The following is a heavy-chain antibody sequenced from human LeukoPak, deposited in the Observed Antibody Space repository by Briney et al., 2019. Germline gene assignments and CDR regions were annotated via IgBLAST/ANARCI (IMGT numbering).Heavy chain of an antibody. D-gene: IGHD6-19*01. CDR3: ARDQYSSGWYYFDY. J-gene: IGHJ4*02. Sequence: SETLSLTCTVSGGSISSYYWSWIRQPAGKGLEWIGRIYTSGSTNYNPSLKSRVTMSVGTSKNQFSLKLSSVTAADTAVYYCARDQYSSGWYYFDYWGQGTLVTVSS. CDR2: IYTSGST. CDR1: GGSISSYY. V-gene: IGHV4-4*07.